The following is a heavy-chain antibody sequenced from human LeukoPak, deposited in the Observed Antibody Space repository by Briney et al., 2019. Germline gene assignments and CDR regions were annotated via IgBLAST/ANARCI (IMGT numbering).Heavy chain of an antibody. CDR1: GFTVSSNY. Sequence: GGSLRLSCAASGFTVSSNYMSWVRQAPGKGLEWVSAISGSGGSTYYADSVKGRFTISRDNSKNTLYLQMNSLRAEDTAVYYCAKENIAARPPRVIDYWGQGTLVTVSS. J-gene: IGHJ4*02. CDR3: AKENIAARPPRVIDY. CDR2: ISGSGGST. V-gene: IGHV3-23*01. D-gene: IGHD6-6*01.